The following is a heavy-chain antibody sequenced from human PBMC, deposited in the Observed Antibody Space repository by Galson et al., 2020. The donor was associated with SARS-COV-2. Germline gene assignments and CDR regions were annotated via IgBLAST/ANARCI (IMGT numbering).Heavy chain of an antibody. Sequence: GESLKISCAASGFTVSSNYMSWVRQTPEKGLEWVSVIYSNGNTYYADSVKGRFTISRHNSENTLYLQMNSLRAEDTAVCYCARAVGLSSYCWGQGTLVTVSS. CDR2: IYSNGNT. J-gene: IGHJ4*02. V-gene: IGHV3-53*04. D-gene: IGHD3-16*02. CDR3: ARAVGLSSYC. CDR1: GFTVSSNY.